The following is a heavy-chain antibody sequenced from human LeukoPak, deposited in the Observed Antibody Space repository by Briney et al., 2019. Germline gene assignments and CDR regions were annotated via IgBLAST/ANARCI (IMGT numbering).Heavy chain of an antibody. CDR1: GSSISSYY. CDR2: IYYSGNT. V-gene: IGHV4-59*01. J-gene: IGHJ4*02. Sequence: PSETLSLTCTVSGSSISSYYWSWIWQPPGKGLEWIGYIYYSGNTNYDPSLKSRVTISVDTSKNQFSLKLSSVTAADTAVYYCARFPRYWGQGILVTVSS. CDR3: ARFPRY.